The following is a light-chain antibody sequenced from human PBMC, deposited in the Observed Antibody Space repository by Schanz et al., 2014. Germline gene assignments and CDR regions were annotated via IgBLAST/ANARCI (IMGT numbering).Light chain of an antibody. V-gene: IGLV1-47*01. Sequence: QSVLTQPPSASGTPGQTVTISCSGSSSDIGRNYVFWFQQLPGRAPKRLIYRDNQRSSGISDRLSASESGTSASLAISGLRSEDETDYYCATWDDSLSGPVFGGGTKLTVL. CDR3: ATWDDSLSGPV. CDR2: RDN. J-gene: IGLJ2*01. CDR1: SSDIGRNY.